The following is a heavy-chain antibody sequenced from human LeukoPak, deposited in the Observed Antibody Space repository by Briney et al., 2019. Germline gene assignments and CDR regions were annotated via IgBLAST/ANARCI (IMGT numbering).Heavy chain of an antibody. CDR3: ARSDSGYDQYFDY. CDR2: IYIDGNT. CDR1: GFTVSSSY. V-gene: IGHV3-66*01. D-gene: IGHD5-12*01. Sequence: GGSLRLSCAASGFTVSSSYMSWVRQAPGKGLEWVSVIYIDGNTYYADSVKGRFTISRDNSKNTLYLQMNSLRAEDTAVYYCARSDSGYDQYFDYWGQGTLVTVSS. J-gene: IGHJ4*02.